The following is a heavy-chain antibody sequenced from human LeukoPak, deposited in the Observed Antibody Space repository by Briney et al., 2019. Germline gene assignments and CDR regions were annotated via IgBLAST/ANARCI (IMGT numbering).Heavy chain of an antibody. CDR2: IIPIFGTA. CDR3: ATLRLYYDFWSGYPLDY. V-gene: IGHV1-69*13. J-gene: IGHJ4*02. D-gene: IGHD3-3*01. Sequence: GASVKVSCKASGGTFSSYAISWVRQAPGQGLEWMGGIIPIFGTANYAQKFQGRVTITADESTSTAYMELSSLRSEDTAVYYCATLRLYYDFWSGYPLDYWGQGTLVTVSS. CDR1: GGTFSSYA.